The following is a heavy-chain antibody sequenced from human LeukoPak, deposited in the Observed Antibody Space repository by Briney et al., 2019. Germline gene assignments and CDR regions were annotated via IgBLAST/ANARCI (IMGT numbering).Heavy chain of an antibody. D-gene: IGHD6-19*01. CDR1: GFTFSSYG. Sequence: QPGGSLRLSCAASGFTFSSYGMHWVRQAPGKGLEWVAVIWYDGSNKYYADSVKGRFTISRDNSKNTLYLQMNSLRAEDTAVYYCARGISSGWYANWFDPWGQGTLVTVSS. J-gene: IGHJ5*02. CDR3: ARGISSGWYANWFDP. CDR2: IWYDGSNK. V-gene: IGHV3-33*01.